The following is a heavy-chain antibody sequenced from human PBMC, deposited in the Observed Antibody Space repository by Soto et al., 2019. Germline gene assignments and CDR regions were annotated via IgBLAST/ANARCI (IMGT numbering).Heavy chain of an antibody. CDR3: AKDTGPN. V-gene: IGHV3-23*01. CDR1: GFSFSSYA. Sequence: GGSLRLSCTASGFSFSSYAMTWVRQAPGKGLEWVSSTTDDGGRTFYADSVKGRFTISRDNAKNSLYLQMNSLRAEDTAFYYCAKDTGPNWGQGTLVTVSS. J-gene: IGHJ4*02. CDR2: TTDDGGRT.